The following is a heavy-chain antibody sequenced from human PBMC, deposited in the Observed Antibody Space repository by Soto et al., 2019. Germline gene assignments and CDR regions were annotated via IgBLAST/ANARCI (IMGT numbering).Heavy chain of an antibody. CDR3: DKRTGFYMSFES. Sequence: SGPXLLNPRHTLRVTWKFSLVSRITDGVGVACVGQPPGKALEWLALIYWDDDKRYSPYLETRLTISKDTSKNHVVLTMTKMDPVETGKYYCDKRTGFYMSFESWGQGALV. CDR2: IYWDDDK. D-gene: IGHD3-10*01. CDR1: LVSRITDGVG. V-gene: IGHV2-5*02. J-gene: IGHJ4*02.